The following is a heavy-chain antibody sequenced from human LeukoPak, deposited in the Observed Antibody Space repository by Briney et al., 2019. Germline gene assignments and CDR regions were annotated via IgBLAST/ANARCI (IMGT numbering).Heavy chain of an antibody. CDR1: GFTFSDYY. J-gene: IGHJ4*02. Sequence: PGGSLRLSCAASGFTFSDYYMSWIRQAPGKGLEWVSYISSSGSTIYYADSVKGRFTISRDNAKNSLYLQMNSLRAEDTAVYYCARGSTMIVVATYYFDYWGQGTLVTVSS. CDR3: ARGSTMIVVATYYFDY. D-gene: IGHD3-22*01. CDR2: ISSSGSTI. V-gene: IGHV3-11*04.